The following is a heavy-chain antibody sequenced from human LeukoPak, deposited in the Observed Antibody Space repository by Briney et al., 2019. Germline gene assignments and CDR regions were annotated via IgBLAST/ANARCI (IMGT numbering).Heavy chain of an antibody. Sequence: TGGSLRLSCAASGFTFSSYDMHWVRQAPGKGLEWVAYIRFDGSNRYFADSVKGRFTISRDNSKNTLYLQMNSLRAEDTAVYYRAKRGSGSYEFDYWGQGTLVTVSS. CDR2: IRFDGSNR. V-gene: IGHV3-30*02. D-gene: IGHD6-19*01. CDR1: GFTFSSYD. CDR3: AKRGSGSYEFDY. J-gene: IGHJ4*02.